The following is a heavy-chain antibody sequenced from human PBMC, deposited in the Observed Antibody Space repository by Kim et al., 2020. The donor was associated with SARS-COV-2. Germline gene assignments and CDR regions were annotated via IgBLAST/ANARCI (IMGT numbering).Heavy chain of an antibody. Sequence: GGSLRLSCAASGFTFSNYAMSWVRKAPGMGLEWVSFISDSGGSTYYADSVKGRFTFSRDNSKNTLYLQMNSLRAEDTALYYCAKGHTETIGGIDYWGQGTLVTVSS. CDR3: AKGHTETIGGIDY. CDR2: ISDSGGST. J-gene: IGHJ4*02. D-gene: IGHD1-26*01. V-gene: IGHV3-23*01. CDR1: GFTFSNYA.